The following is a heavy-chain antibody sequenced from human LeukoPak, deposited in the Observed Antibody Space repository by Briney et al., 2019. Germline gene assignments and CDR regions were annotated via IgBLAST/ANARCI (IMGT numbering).Heavy chain of an antibody. CDR2: INHSGST. J-gene: IGHJ4*02. V-gene: IGHV4-34*01. CDR3: ASLYSSSWYGSEFDY. Sequence: PSETLSLTCAVYGGSFSGYYWSWIRQPPGKGLGWIGEINHSGSTNYNPSLKSRVTISVDTSKNQFSLKLSSVTAADTAVYYCASLYSSSWYGSEFDYWGQGTLVTVSS. D-gene: IGHD6-13*01. CDR1: GGSFSGYY.